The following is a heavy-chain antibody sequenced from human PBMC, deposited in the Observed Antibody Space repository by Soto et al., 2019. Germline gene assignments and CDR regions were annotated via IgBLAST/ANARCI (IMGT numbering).Heavy chain of an antibody. CDR2: ISYDGSNK. J-gene: IGHJ6*02. CDR3: ASWLYCGGDCYQTYYYYYGMDV. Sequence: GGSLRLSCAASGFTFSSYAMHWVRQAPGKGLEWVAVISYDGSNKYYADSVKGRFTISRDNSKNTLYLQMNSLRAEDTAVYYCASWLYCGGDCYQTYYYYYGMDVWGQGTTVTVS. CDR1: GFTFSSYA. V-gene: IGHV3-30-3*01. D-gene: IGHD2-21*02.